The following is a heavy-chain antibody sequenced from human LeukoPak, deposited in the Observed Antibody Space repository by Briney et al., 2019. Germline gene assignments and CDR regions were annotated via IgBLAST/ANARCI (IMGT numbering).Heavy chain of an antibody. J-gene: IGHJ4*02. Sequence: GRSLRLSCAASGFTFSSYGMHWVRQAPGKGLEWVAVIWYDGSNKYYADSVKGRFTISRDNSKNTLYLQMNSLRAEDTAVYYCAGARRGYSYGHLDYGGQGTLVTVSS. CDR3: AGARRGYSYGHLDY. CDR2: IWYDGSNK. V-gene: IGHV3-33*01. D-gene: IGHD5-18*01. CDR1: GFTFSSYG.